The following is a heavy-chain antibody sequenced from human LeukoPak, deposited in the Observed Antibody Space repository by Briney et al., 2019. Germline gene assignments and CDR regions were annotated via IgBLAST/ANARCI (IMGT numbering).Heavy chain of an antibody. CDR2: IYNTGNT. CDR3: ARDLSGCSSTSCKYYYYYGMDV. V-gene: IGHV4-59*01. Sequence: PSETLSLTCIVSGGFISSYYWSWIRQPPGKGLEWIGYIYNTGNTNYNPSLESRVTISADTSKNQSSLKLSSVTAADTAVYYCARDLSGCSSTSCKYYYYYGMDVWGQGTTVTVSS. J-gene: IGHJ6*02. CDR1: GGFISSYY. D-gene: IGHD2-2*01.